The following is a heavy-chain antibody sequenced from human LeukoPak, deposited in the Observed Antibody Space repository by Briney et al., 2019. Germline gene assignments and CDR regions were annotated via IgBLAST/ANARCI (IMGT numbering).Heavy chain of an antibody. J-gene: IGHJ4*02. V-gene: IGHV1-69*13. CDR1: GGTFSSYA. Sequence: SVKVSCRASGGTFSSYAISWVRQAPGQGLEWMGGIIPIFGTANYAQKFQGRVTITADESTSTAYMELSSLRSEDTAVYYCARGDTYYDFWSGYSTWGQGTLVTVSS. CDR3: ARGDTYYDFWSGYST. D-gene: IGHD3-3*01. CDR2: IIPIFGTA.